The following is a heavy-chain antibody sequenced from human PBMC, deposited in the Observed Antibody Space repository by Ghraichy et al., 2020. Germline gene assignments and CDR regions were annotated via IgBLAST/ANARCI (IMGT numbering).Heavy chain of an antibody. CDR1: GFTFDDYT. D-gene: IGHD3-22*01. Sequence: GGSLRLSCAASGFTFDDYTMHWVRQAPGKGLEWVSLITWNGGSTYYGDSVKGRFTASRDNSKNSLYLQMNSLRTEDTALYYCAADYYYDSSGSFHYLGQGTLGTVAS. CDR3: AADYYYDSSGSFHY. J-gene: IGHJ4*02. CDR2: ITWNGGST. V-gene: IGHV3-43*01.